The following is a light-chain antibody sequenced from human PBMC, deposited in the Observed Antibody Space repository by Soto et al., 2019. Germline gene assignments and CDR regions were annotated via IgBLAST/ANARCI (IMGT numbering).Light chain of an antibody. J-gene: IGKJ4*01. V-gene: IGKV1-39*01. CDR1: QTINNY. CDR3: QQSYDSPPT. Sequence: DIQMTQSPSTLSASVGERVTITCRASQTINNYLNWYQQKPGKAPKCLIYGASSLQSGVSSRFSGRGSATDYTLTISSLQPEDFATYYCQQSYDSPPTFGGGTKVEIK. CDR2: GAS.